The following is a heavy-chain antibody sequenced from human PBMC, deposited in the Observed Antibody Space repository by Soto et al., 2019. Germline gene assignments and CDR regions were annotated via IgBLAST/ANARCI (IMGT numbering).Heavy chain of an antibody. V-gene: IGHV3-48*02. CDR3: ARDHGGSTWFVGIYYYFSVDV. J-gene: IGHJ6*02. CDR1: GFTLSSYN. CDR2: ISGSGDTI. D-gene: IGHD6-13*01. Sequence: EVQLVESGGGLVQPGGSLRLSCAASGFTLSSYNMNWVRQAPGKGLEWVSYISGSGDTIYYADSVRGRFTISRDNAKNSLYMQMDSLRDEATAVYYCARDHGGSTWFVGIYYYFSVDVWGQGTTVTVSS.